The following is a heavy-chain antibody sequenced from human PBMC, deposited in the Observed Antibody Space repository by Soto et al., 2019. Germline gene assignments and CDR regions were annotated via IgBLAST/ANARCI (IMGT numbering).Heavy chain of an antibody. CDR2: INHSGST. CDR3: ARGVGYAGVDY. D-gene: IGHD5-12*01. V-gene: IGHV4-34*01. J-gene: IGHJ4*01. CDR1: GGSFSAYY. Sequence: SETLSLTCAVYGGSFSAYYWSWIRQPPGKGLEWIGEINHSGSTNYNPSLKSRVTISVDRSKNQFSLKLNSVTAADTAVYYCARGVGYAGVDYWGQGNLVTVSS.